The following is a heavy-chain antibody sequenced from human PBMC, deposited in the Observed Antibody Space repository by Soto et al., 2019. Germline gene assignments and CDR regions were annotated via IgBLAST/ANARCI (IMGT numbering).Heavy chain of an antibody. CDR3: ARDISSIAAAATAYYYYYYMDV. D-gene: IGHD6-13*01. J-gene: IGHJ6*03. CDR1: GFTVSSNY. CDR2: IYSGGST. V-gene: IGHV3-66*01. Sequence: PGGSLRLSCAASGFTVSSNYMSWVRQAPGKGLEWVSVIYSGGSTYYADSVKGRFTISRDNSKNTLYLQMNSLRAEHTAVYYCARDISSIAAAATAYYYYYYMDVWGKGTTVTVSS.